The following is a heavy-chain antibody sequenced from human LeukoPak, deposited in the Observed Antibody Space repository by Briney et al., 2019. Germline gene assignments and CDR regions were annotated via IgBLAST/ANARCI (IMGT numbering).Heavy chain of an antibody. V-gene: IGHV3-74*01. CDR2: INSDGSST. CDR1: GFTFSSYW. Sequence: PGGSLRLSCAASGFTFSSYWMHWVRQVPGKGLVWVSRINSDGSSTSYADSVKGRFTISRDNAKNTLYLQMNSLRAEDTAVYYCARDRGREWLVNDAFDIWGQGTMVTVSS. CDR3: ARDRGREWLVNDAFDI. J-gene: IGHJ3*02. D-gene: IGHD6-19*01.